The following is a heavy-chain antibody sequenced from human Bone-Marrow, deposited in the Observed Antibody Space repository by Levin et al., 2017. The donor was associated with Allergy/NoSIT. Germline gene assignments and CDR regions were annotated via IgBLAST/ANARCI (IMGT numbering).Heavy chain of an antibody. CDR1: GFSFSSYA. Sequence: VASVKVSCAASGFSFSSYAMNWVRQAPGRGLQWVSGISGSGGSIYNADSVKGRFTISRDNSKNTVDLQVNSLRAEDTAVYYCAKSLGVTIFGAVDKNNYYHGLDVWGQGTTVTVAS. V-gene: IGHV3-23*01. J-gene: IGHJ6*02. D-gene: IGHD3-3*01. CDR2: ISGSGGSI. CDR3: AKSLGVTIFGAVDKNNYYHGLDV.